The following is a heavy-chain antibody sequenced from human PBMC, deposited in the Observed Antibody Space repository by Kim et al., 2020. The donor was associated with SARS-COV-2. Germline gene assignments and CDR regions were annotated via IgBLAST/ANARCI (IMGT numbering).Heavy chain of an antibody. CDR1: GGSFSGYY. V-gene: IGHV4-34*01. CDR2: INHSGST. Sequence: SETLSLTCAVYGGSFSGYYWSWIRQPPGKGLEWIGEINHSGSTNYNPSLKSRVTISVDTSKNQFSLKLSSVTAADTAVYYCARTAGTDFDYWGQGTLVTVSS. CDR3: ARTAGTDFDY. J-gene: IGHJ4*02.